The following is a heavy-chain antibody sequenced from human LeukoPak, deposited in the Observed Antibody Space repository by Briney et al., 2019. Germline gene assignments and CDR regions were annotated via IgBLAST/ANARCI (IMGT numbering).Heavy chain of an antibody. J-gene: IGHJ4*02. CDR3: ARAVGGSSSVDY. CDR2: INSDGSST. V-gene: IGHV3-74*01. Sequence: PGGSLRLSCAASGFTFSSYAMSWVRQAPGKGLVWVSRINSDGSSTSYADSVKGRFTISRDNAKNTLYLQMNSLRAEDTAVYYCARAVGGSSSVDYWGQGTLVTVSS. D-gene: IGHD6-6*01. CDR1: GFTFSSYA.